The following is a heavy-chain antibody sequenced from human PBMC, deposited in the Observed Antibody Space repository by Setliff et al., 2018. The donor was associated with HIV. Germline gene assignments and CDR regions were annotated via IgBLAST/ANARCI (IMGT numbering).Heavy chain of an antibody. J-gene: IGHJ6*03. V-gene: IGHV4-4*08. Sequence: SETLSLTCTVSGTSISTSYWSWIRQPPGKGLEYIGYVDTSGSTNYNPSLKSRVTTSVDTSKNQFSLKLSSVTAADTAVYYCARGYPVSYYYYMDVWGKGTTVTVSS. CDR3: ARGYPVSYYYYMDV. D-gene: IGHD3-16*02. CDR2: VDTSGST. CDR1: GTSISTSY.